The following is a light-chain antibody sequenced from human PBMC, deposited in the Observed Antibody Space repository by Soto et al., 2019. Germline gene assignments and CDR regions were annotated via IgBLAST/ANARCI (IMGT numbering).Light chain of an antibody. J-gene: IGLJ1*01. V-gene: IGLV2-11*01. Sequence: XTGTSSDVGGYNYVSWYQQHPGKAPKLMIYDVSKRPSGVPDRFSGSKSGNTASLTISGLQAEDEADYYCCSYAGSYTHVFGTGTKLTVL. CDR3: CSYAGSYTHV. CDR1: SSDVGGYNY. CDR2: DVS.